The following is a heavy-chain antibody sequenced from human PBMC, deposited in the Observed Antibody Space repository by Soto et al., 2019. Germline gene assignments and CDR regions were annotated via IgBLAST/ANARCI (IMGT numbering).Heavy chain of an antibody. CDR2: IYTVGST. D-gene: IGHD3-16*01. Sequence: PSETLSLTCTVSGGSLNNYYWSWIRQPAGKGLEWIGRIYTVGSTNYNPSLKSRVTMSIDTSKNQFSLRLTSVTAADTAVYYCARSHLTQSYAQFDSWGQGSLVTVSS. CDR3: ARSHLTQSYAQFDS. J-gene: IGHJ4*02. CDR1: GGSLNNYY. V-gene: IGHV4-4*07.